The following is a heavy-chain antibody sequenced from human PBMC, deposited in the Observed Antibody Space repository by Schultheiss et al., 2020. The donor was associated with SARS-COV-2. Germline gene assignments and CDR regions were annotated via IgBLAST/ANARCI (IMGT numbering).Heavy chain of an antibody. V-gene: IGHV3-21*01. CDR1: GFTFSSYA. CDR3: ARADYYDSSGYFHFQH. D-gene: IGHD3-22*01. CDR2: ISRSSNFI. J-gene: IGHJ1*01. Sequence: GESLKISCAASGFTFSSYAMHWVRQAPGKGLEWVSSISRSSNFIYSADSVKGRFTISRDNAKNSLYLQMNSLRAEDTAVYYCARADYYDSSGYFHFQHWGQGTLVTVSS.